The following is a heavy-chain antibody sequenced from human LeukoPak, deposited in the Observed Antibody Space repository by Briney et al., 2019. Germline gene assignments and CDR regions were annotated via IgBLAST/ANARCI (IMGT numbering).Heavy chain of an antibody. J-gene: IGHJ4*02. CDR3: ASGLNYGDYKLDY. D-gene: IGHD4-17*01. V-gene: IGHV4-4*07. CDR1: GGSISSYY. Sequence: PSETLSLTCTVSGGSISSYYWSWIRQPAGKGLEWIGRIYTSGGTNYNPSLKSRVTISVDKSKNQFSLKLSSVTAADTAVYYCASGLNYGDYKLDYWGQGTLVTVSS. CDR2: IYTSGGT.